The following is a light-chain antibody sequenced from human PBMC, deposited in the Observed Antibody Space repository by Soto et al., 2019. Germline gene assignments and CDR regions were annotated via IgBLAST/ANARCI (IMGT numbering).Light chain of an antibody. Sequence: EIVLTQSPGTLSLSPGERATLSCRASQSVTSSYLAWYQQKPGQAPRLLIYGASSRATGIPDRFSGSGSGTDFTGTISRLEPEDFAVYYCQQYGSSPQTFGQGTKVEVK. CDR1: QSVTSSY. V-gene: IGKV3-20*01. CDR2: GAS. J-gene: IGKJ1*01. CDR3: QQYGSSPQT.